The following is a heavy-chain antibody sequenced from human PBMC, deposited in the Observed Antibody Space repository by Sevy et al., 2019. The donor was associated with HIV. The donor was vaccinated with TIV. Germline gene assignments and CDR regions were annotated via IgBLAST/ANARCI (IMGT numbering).Heavy chain of an antibody. Sequence: GGSLRLSCAASGFTFSRYWMSWVRQTPGKGLEWVANIKQDGSEKYYVDSVKGRFTISRDNAKNSLYLQMNSLRVEDTAVYYCAKGSKATGSAFDIWGQGTMVTVSS. D-gene: IGHD1-1*01. CDR2: IKQDGSEK. CDR1: GFTFSRYW. CDR3: AKGSKATGSAFDI. V-gene: IGHV3-7*01. J-gene: IGHJ3*02.